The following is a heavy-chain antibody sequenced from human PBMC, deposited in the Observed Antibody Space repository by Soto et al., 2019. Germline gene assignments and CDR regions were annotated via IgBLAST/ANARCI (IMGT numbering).Heavy chain of an antibody. CDR1: GGSISGSHYS. J-gene: IGHJ4*01. CDR2: IFYSGRT. D-gene: IGHD3-16*01. V-gene: IGHV4-39*01. Sequence: QLQLQESGPGLVKPSETLSLTCSVSGGSISGSHYSWGWVRQRPGMGLEWLGNIFYSGRTSYNPSLRSRVTVSVDTSRNQFSLGLTSMTAADTAVYYCATYLNWGHVTLVTVSS. CDR3: ATYLN.